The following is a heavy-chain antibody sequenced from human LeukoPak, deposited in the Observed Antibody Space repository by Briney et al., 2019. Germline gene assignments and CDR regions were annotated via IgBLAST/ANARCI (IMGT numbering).Heavy chain of an antibody. CDR1: GGSVSSGSYY. J-gene: IGHJ5*02. V-gene: IGHV4-61*01. CDR3: ASWAYSSSWSNWFDP. D-gene: IGHD6-13*01. CDR2: IYYSGST. Sequence: SETLSLTRTVSGGSVSSGSYYWSWIRQPPGKGLEWIGYIYYSGSTNYNPSLKSRVTISVDTSKNQFSLKLSSMTAADTAVYYCASWAYSSSWSNWFDPWGQGTLVTVSS.